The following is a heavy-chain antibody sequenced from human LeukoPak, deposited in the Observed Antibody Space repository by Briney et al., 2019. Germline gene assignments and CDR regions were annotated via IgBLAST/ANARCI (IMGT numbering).Heavy chain of an antibody. V-gene: IGHV3-7*03. Sequence: GGSLRLSCAASGFTFSSYWMSWVRQAPGKGLEWVANIKQDGSEKYYVDSVKGRFAISRDNAENSLYLRMNSLRAEDTAVYFCARGHDSSGYYGGGAFDIWGQGTMVTVSS. CDR3: ARGHDSSGYYGGGAFDI. CDR2: IKQDGSEK. CDR1: GFTFSSYW. D-gene: IGHD3-22*01. J-gene: IGHJ3*02.